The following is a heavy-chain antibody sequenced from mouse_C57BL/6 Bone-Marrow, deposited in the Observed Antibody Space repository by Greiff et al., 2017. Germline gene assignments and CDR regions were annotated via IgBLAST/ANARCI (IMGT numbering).Heavy chain of an antibody. CDR2: ISYDGSN. CDR3: ARDGYDAMDY. CDR1: GYSITSGYY. J-gene: IGHJ4*01. Sequence: ESGPGLVKPSQSLSLTCSVTGYSITSGYYWNWIRQFPGNKLEWMGYISYDGSNNYNPSLKNRISITRDTSKNQFYLKLKSVTTEDTATYYCARDGYDAMDYWGQGTSVTVTS. V-gene: IGHV3-6*01.